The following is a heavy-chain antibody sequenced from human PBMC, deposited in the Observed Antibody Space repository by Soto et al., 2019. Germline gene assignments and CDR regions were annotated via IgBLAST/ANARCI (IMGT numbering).Heavy chain of an antibody. D-gene: IGHD1-1*01. CDR1: GYTFTSYY. V-gene: IGHV1-2*04. Sequence: QVQLVQSGAEVKKPGASVKVSCKASGYTFTSYYMHWVRQAPGQGLEWMGWINPNSGDTNYAQKFQGWVTMTRDTSISTAYMELSRLRSDDTALYYCARGQLGHKYYFAYWGQGTLVTVSS. CDR2: INPNSGDT. J-gene: IGHJ4*02. CDR3: ARGQLGHKYYFAY.